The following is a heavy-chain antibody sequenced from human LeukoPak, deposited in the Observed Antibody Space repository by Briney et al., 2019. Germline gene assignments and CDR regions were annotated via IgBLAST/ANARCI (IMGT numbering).Heavy chain of an antibody. V-gene: IGHV4-59*01. CDR2: IYYSGTT. D-gene: IGHD6-13*01. J-gene: IGHJ4*02. CDR3: ARGVYIAAAQYGY. CDR1: GGSISSYY. Sequence: SETLSLTCTVSGGSISSYYWSWIQQPPGKGLEWIGYIYYSGTTNYNPSLKSRVTISVDTSKNQFSLKLSSVTAADTAVYYCARGVYIAAAQYGYWGQGTLVTVSS.